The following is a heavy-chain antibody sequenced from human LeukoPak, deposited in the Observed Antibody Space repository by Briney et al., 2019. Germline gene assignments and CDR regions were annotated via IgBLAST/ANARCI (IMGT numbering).Heavy chain of an antibody. D-gene: IGHD2-2*01. Sequence: GGSLRLSCAASGFTFSSYGMHWVRQAPGKGLEWVAVISYDGSNKYYADSVKGRFTISRDNSKNTLYLQMNSLRSEDTAVYYCARDHRGSVLAAMGRSYYYYMDVWGKGTTVTISS. CDR2: ISYDGSNK. CDR1: GFTFSSYG. V-gene: IGHV3-30*03. J-gene: IGHJ6*03. CDR3: ARDHRGSVLAAMGRSYYYYMDV.